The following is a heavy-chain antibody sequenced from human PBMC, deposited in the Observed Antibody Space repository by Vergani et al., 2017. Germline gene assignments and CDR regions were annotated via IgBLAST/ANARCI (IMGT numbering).Heavy chain of an antibody. D-gene: IGHD2-15*01. CDR2: FVGSGGRT. J-gene: IGHJ3*02. Sequence: EVRLLESGGGLVQPGGSLRLSCAASGFTFSSHAMTCVRQAPGKGLGWVPAFVGSGGRTYYADSVKGRFTISRDNSKNTLYLQLNSLRADDTAVYYCAKSRGYYSTDGFDIWGQGTMVTVSS. V-gene: IGHV3-23*01. CDR3: AKSRGYYSTDGFDI. CDR1: GFTFSSHA.